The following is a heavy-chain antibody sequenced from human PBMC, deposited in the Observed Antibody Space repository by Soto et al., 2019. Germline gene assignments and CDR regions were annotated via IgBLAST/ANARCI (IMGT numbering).Heavy chain of an antibody. CDR1: GGSFSGYY. D-gene: IGHD3-22*01. CDR2: INHSGST. CDR3: ARGDDSTPLLGWFEP. J-gene: IGHJ5*02. Sequence: QVQLQQWGAGLLKPSETLSLTCAVYGGSFSGYYWSWIRQPPGKGLEWIGEINHSGSTNYNPSLKSRVTISVDTSKNHFSLKLSSVTAEDTAVYYCARGDDSTPLLGWFEPWGPGTLVTVSS. V-gene: IGHV4-34*01.